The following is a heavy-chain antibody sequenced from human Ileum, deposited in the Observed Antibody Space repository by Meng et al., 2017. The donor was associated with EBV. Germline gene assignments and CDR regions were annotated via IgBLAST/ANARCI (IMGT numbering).Heavy chain of an antibody. J-gene: IGHJ4*02. D-gene: IGHD1-1*01. CDR3: GRDQDRELVNH. CDR2: VYHRGDT. Sequence: QGLLQESGPGLVKPSGTLSPTCTVSGDSISSDIWWSWVRQPPGKGLEWIGEVYHRGDTNYNPSLKSRVDISVDKSKNQFYLSLFSVTAADTAVYYCGRDQDRELVNHWGQGTLVTVSS. V-gene: IGHV4-4*02. CDR1: GDSISSDIW.